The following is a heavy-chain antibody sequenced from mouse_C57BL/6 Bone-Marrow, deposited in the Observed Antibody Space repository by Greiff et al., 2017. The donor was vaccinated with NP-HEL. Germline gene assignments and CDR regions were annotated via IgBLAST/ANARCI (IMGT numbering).Heavy chain of an antibody. Sequence: QVQLQQPGAELVKPGASVKLSCKASGYTFTSYWMHWVKQWPGQGLEWIGMIHPNSGSTNYNEKFKSKATLTVDKSSSTAYMQLSSLTSEDSAVYYCARGDGYPHWYFDVWGTGTTVTVSS. CDR2: IHPNSGST. CDR3: ARGDGYPHWYFDV. CDR1: GYTFTSYW. V-gene: IGHV1-64*01. J-gene: IGHJ1*03. D-gene: IGHD2-3*01.